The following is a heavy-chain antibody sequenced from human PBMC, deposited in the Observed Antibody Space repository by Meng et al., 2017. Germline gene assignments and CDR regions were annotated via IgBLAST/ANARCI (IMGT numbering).Heavy chain of an antibody. J-gene: IGHJ4*02. V-gene: IGHV3-53*02. CDR3: ARGDQGQVCPRR. D-gene: IGHD2-2*01. CDR1: GFTVSSNY. Sequence: EVQLVETGGGLIQPGESPRLSCAASGFTVSSNYMSWVRQPPGKGLEWVSVIYSGGSTYYADSVKGRFTISRDNSKNTLYLQMNSLRAEDTAVYYCARGDQGQVCPRRWGQGTLVTVSS. CDR2: IYSGGST.